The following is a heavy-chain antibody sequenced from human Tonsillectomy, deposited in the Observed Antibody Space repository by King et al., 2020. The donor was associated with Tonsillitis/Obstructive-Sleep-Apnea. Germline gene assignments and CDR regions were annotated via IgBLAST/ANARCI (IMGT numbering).Heavy chain of an antibody. J-gene: IGHJ6*03. V-gene: IGHV5-51*01. CDR2: IYPDDSDT. Sequence: QLVQSGAEVKKPGESLKISCKGSGYSFTNYWIAWVRQTPGKGLEWMGNIYPDDSDTRYSPSFQGQVTISADKSISSAYLQWSSLKASDTAMYYCARGAYDFWSGYYSQNYYYYYMDVWGKGTPVTVSS. D-gene: IGHD3-3*01. CDR3: ARGAYDFWSGYYSQNYYYYYMDV. CDR1: GYSFTNYW.